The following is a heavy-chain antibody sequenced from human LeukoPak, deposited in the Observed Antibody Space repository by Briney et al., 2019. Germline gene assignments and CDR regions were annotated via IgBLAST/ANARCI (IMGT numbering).Heavy chain of an antibody. D-gene: IGHD3-10*01. V-gene: IGHV4-39*01. CDR3: ASRVYGLGSFNY. Sequence: PSETLSLTCTVSGDSISSTSYYWDWLRRPPGKGLEWIGSIYNSGTTYYNPSLKSRVTISVDTSKNQFSLKVSSVTAADTAVYYCASRVYGLGSFNYWGQGTLVTVSS. CDR1: GDSISSTSYY. J-gene: IGHJ4*01. CDR2: IYNSGTT.